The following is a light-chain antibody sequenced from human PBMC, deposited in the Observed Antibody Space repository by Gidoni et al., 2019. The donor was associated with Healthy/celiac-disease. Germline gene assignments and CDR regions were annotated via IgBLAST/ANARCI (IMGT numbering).Light chain of an antibody. J-gene: IGKJ4*01. Sequence: ELVFTHSPVTLSLSPGERATLSCRASQSVSSYLAWYQQKPGQAPRLLIYDASNRATGIPARFSGSGSGTDFTLTISSLEPEDFAVYYCQQRSNWPPRLTFGGGTKVEIK. CDR1: QSVSSY. CDR3: QQRSNWPPRLT. V-gene: IGKV3-11*01. CDR2: DAS.